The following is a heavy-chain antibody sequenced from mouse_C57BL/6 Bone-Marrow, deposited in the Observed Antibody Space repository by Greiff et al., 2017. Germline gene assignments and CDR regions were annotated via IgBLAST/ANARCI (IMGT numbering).Heavy chain of an antibody. CDR3: STWGGWFAF. CDR2: IDPENGDT. D-gene: IGHD1-1*02. CDR1: GYNFTNDC. V-gene: IGHV14-4*01. J-gene: IGHJ3*01. Sequence: EVQLQQPGAELVKPGASVKLSCTASGYNFTNDCMHWVKQRPEQGLEWIGGIDPENGDTNYDSKFKGKATITADTSSNTAYLQLSSLTSEDSAVYYYSTWGGWFAFWGRGTRVTVSA.